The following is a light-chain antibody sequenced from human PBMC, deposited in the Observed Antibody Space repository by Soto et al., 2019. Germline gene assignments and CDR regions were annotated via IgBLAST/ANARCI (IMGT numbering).Light chain of an antibody. CDR2: GAS. CDR1: QSVSDN. V-gene: IGKV3-15*01. J-gene: IGKJ1*01. Sequence: EIVMTQSPATLSVSPGERVTLSCRASQSVSDNLAWFQQKPGQAPRLLIYGASTRAAGIPARFSGSGSGTEFTLPISSLQSEDFAVYYCHQYNDWPPWTFGQGAKVEI. CDR3: HQYNDWPPWT.